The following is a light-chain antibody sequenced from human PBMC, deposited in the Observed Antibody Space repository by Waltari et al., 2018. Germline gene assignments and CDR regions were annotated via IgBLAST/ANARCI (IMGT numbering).Light chain of an antibody. CDR2: SNN. V-gene: IGLV1-44*01. Sequence: QSVLTQPPSASGTPGQRVTTSCSGRSSNSGSTTVNWYQQTPGSAPKLLIYSNNPRPSWVPDRSSSSKSGTSASLAISGLQSEDEADYYCAAWDDSLNGHVFGTGTKVTVL. J-gene: IGLJ1*01. CDR1: SSNSGSTT. CDR3: AAWDDSLNGHV.